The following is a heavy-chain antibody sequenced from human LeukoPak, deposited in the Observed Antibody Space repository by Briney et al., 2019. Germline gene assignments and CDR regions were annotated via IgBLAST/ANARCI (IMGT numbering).Heavy chain of an antibody. J-gene: IGHJ4*02. V-gene: IGHV4-30-4*01. CDR3: ARALGYCSSTSCYPDY. CDR2: IYCSGST. Sequence: PSQTLSLTCTVSGGSISSGDYYWSWIRQPPGKGLEWIGYIYCSGSTYYNPSLKSRVTISVDTSKNQFSLKLSSVTAADTAVYYCARALGYCSSTSCYPDYWGQGTLVTVSS. CDR1: GGSISSGDYY. D-gene: IGHD2-2*01.